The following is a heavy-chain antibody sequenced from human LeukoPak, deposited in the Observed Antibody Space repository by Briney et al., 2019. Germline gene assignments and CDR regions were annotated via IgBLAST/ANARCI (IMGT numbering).Heavy chain of an antibody. V-gene: IGHV3-21*01. CDR2: ISSSSTYI. Sequence: GGSLRLLCAASGLPFRTQYMNWVSQASGKGLEWVSSISSSSTYIYYADSVKGRFTISRDNAKNSLYLQMNSLRAEDTAVYYCASDDSSKIGGQGTLVTVSS. J-gene: IGHJ4*02. CDR1: GLPFRTQY. D-gene: IGHD3-22*01. CDR3: ASDDSSKI.